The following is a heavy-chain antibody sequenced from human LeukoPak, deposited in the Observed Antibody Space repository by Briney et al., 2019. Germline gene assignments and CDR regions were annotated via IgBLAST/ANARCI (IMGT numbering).Heavy chain of an antibody. D-gene: IGHD1-26*01. CDR2: IIPILGIA. CDR3: ARDGIVGATEANWFDP. Sequence: SVKVSCKASGGTFSSYAISWVRQAPGQGLEWMGRIIPILGIANYAQKFQGRVTITADKSTSTAYMELSSLRSEDTAVYYCARDGIVGATEANWFDPWGQGTLVTVSS. J-gene: IGHJ5*02. V-gene: IGHV1-69*04. CDR1: GGTFSSYA.